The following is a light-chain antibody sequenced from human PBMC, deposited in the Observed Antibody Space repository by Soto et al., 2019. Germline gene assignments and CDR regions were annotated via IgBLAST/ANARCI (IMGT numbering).Light chain of an antibody. Sequence: VLTQSQGALPLSRRARGTLCCRASQSVSSTYLAWYQQKPGQAPRLLIYRTSTRATGIPDRFSGSGSGTDFSLTISSLQSEEFAVYYCQQYDHWWTFGRGTKVDI. V-gene: IGKV3-20*01. J-gene: IGKJ1*01. CDR2: RTS. CDR1: QSVSSTY. CDR3: QQYDHWWT.